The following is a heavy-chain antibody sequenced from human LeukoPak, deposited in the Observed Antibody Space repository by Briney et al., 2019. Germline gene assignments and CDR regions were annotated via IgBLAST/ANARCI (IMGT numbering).Heavy chain of an antibody. V-gene: IGHV1-69*13. CDR1: GAIFRSNG. Sequence: ASVKVSCKTSGAIFRSNGLNWVRQAPGQGLEWMGGFIPILGTPKYAQNLQGRVTITADESTSTGYMELSSLRYEDTAVYYCARDLKGVAPTSAYWGQGTLVTVSS. CDR2: FIPILGTP. J-gene: IGHJ4*02. CDR3: ARDLKGVAPTSAY. D-gene: IGHD3-3*01.